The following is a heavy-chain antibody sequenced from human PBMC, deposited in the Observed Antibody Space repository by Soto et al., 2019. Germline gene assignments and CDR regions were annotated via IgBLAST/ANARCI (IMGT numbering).Heavy chain of an antibody. J-gene: IGHJ6*02. V-gene: IGHV3-64*04. CDR2: ISSNGSNK. D-gene: IGHD3-3*01. CDR3: AKDGLRFLEWLLPGVYYYYGMDV. Sequence: GGSLRLSCAASGFTFSSYAMHWVRQAPGKGLEYVSAISSNGSNKYYADSVKGRFTISRDNSKNTLYLQMNSLRAEDTAVYYCAKDGLRFLEWLLPGVYYYYGMDVWGQGTTVTVSS. CDR1: GFTFSSYA.